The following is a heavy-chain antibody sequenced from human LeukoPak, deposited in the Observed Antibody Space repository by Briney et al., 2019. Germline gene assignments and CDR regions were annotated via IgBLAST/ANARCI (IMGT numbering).Heavy chain of an antibody. CDR1: GYTFTSYG. J-gene: IGHJ6*02. D-gene: IGHD3-3*01. V-gene: IGHV1-18*01. CDR3: ARRSLPSTIFGVAPYYYYGMDV. CDR2: ISAYNGNT. Sequence: GASVKVSCKASGYTFTSYGISWVRQAPGQGLEWMGWISAYNGNTNYAQKLQGRVTMTTDTSTSTAYMELRSLRSDDTAVYYCARRSLPSTIFGVAPYYYYGMDVWGQGTTVTASS.